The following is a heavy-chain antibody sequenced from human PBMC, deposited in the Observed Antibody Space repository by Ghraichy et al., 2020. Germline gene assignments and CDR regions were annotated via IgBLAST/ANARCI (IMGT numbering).Heavy chain of an antibody. Sequence: SETLSLTCAVYGGSFSGYYWSWIRQPPGKGLEWIGEINHSGSTNYNPSLKSRVTISVDTSKNQFSLKLSSVTAADTAVYYCERGEIRYFDWLSYRSSAFDIWGQGTMVTVSS. CDR3: ERGEIRYFDWLSYRSSAFDI. V-gene: IGHV4-34*01. CDR1: GGSFSGYY. D-gene: IGHD3-9*01. CDR2: INHSGST. J-gene: IGHJ3*02.